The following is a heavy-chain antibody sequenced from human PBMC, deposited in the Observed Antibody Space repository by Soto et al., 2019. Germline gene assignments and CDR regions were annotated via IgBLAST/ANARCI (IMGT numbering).Heavy chain of an antibody. CDR2: IYWDDDK. J-gene: IGHJ4*02. D-gene: IGHD3-3*01. V-gene: IGHV2-5*02. Sequence: QITLNESGHTGVKPTETLPLTCTFSGFSLTTSGVGVGWVRQSPGKAPEWLAFIYWDDDKRYSTSLKSRLTITKDTSKNQVVLTMATVDTADTATYYCAHRVLRAVFGLVTTTAIYFDFWGQGTPVVVSS. CDR1: GFSLTTSGVG. CDR3: AHRVLRAVFGLVTTTAIYFDF.